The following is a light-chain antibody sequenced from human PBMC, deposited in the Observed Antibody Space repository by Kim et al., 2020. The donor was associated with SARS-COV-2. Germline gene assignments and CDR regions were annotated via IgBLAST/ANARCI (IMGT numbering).Light chain of an antibody. J-gene: IGKJ2*01. V-gene: IGKV1-39*01. CDR2: AAS. CDR3: QQSYDTLMYT. Sequence: DIQLTQSPSSLSPSVGDRVTLTCRASQGIGNFLNWYQHKPGKAPKLLISAASTLQSGAPSRFTGSGSGTDFTLTITTVQPDDSATYYCQQSYDTLMYTFGQGTKLEIK. CDR1: QGIGNF.